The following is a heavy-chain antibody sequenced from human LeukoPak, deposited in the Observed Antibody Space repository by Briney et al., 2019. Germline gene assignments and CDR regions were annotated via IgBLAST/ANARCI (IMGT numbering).Heavy chain of an antibody. Sequence: TPSEALSLTCTVSGGSISSSSYYWGWIRQPPGKGLEWIGSIYHSGSTYYNPSLKSRVTISVDTSKNQFSLKLSSVTAADTAVYYCARDGIVVVVAATSWFDPWGQGTLVTVSS. CDR1: GGSISSSSYY. V-gene: IGHV4-39*07. CDR3: ARDGIVVVVAATSWFDP. D-gene: IGHD2-15*01. J-gene: IGHJ5*02. CDR2: IYHSGST.